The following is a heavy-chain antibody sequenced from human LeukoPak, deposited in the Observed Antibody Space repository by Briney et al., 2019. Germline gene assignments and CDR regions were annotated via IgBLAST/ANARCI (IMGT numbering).Heavy chain of an antibody. CDR1: GGSISSYY. Sequence: SETLSLTCTVSGGSISSYYWSWIRQPPGKGLEWIGYIYYSGSTNYNPSLKSRVTISVDTSKNQFSLKLSSLTAADTAVYYCARQNYNILTGYYPNWFDPWGQGTLVTVSS. D-gene: IGHD3-9*01. J-gene: IGHJ5*02. V-gene: IGHV4-59*08. CDR3: ARQNYNILTGYYPNWFDP. CDR2: IYYSGST.